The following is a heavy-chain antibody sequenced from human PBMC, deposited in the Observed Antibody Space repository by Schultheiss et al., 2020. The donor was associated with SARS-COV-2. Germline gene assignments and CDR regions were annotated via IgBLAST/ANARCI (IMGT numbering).Heavy chain of an antibody. CDR3: TDVENPFSRFYFDY. CDR2: VQSGSDAGTT. V-gene: IGHV3-15*01. Sequence: GESLKISCAASGFTFSSYSMNWVRQAPGKGLEWVGRVQSGSDAGTTDYAAPVQGRFTISRDDSKDTVYMQRNSLKTEDSAVYYCTDVENPFSRFYFDYWGQGTLVTVSS. CDR1: GFTFSSYS. J-gene: IGHJ4*02. D-gene: IGHD1-14*01.